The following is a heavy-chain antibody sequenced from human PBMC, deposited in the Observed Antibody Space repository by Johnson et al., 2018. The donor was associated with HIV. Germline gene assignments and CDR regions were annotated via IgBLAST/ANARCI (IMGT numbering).Heavy chain of an antibody. D-gene: IGHD5-18*01. CDR3: AKVAAAMGTDAFDI. J-gene: IGHJ3*02. Sequence: MLLVESGGGLIQPGGSLRLSCAASGFTVSSNYMSWVRQAPGKGLEWVSVIYSGGSPYYAASVKGRFTISRDNSKNTLYLQMNSLRAEDTAVYYCAKVAAAMGTDAFDIWGQGTMVTVSS. V-gene: IGHV3-66*03. CDR2: IYSGGSP. CDR1: GFTVSSNY.